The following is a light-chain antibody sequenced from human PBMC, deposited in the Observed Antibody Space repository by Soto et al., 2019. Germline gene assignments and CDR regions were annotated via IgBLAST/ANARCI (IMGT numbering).Light chain of an antibody. CDR1: QSVTSTY. V-gene: IGKV3-20*01. Sequence: EIVLTQSPGTLSLSPGERVTLSCRASQSVTSTYLAWYQQKPGQAPRLLIYDASTRATGIPDRFSGSGSGTDFTLTISRLEPEDFAVYSCQQYGRSPGLLTFGPGTQVDIK. J-gene: IGKJ3*01. CDR2: DAS. CDR3: QQYGRSPGLLT.